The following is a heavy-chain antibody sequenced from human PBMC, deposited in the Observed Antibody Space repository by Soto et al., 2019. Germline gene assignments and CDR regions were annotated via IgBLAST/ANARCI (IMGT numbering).Heavy chain of an antibody. J-gene: IGHJ6*02. D-gene: IGHD3-3*02. CDR1: GFTFNDYS. CDR2: ISSSGTYI. CDR3: VRAGHLLEVHYYGMDL. V-gene: IGHV3-21*01. Sequence: GGSLRLSCEASGFTFNDYSMDWVRQAPEKGLEWVSSISSSGTYIYYADSVKGRFAISRDNANNVMYLQMDTLRAEDTAVYYCVRAGHLLEVHYYGMDLWGQGTTVTVSS.